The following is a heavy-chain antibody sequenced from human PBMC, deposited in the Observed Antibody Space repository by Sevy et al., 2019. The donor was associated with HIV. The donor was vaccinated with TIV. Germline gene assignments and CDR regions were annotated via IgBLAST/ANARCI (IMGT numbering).Heavy chain of an antibody. D-gene: IGHD6-6*01. CDR3: ARLSIAARNSDS. Sequence: GGSLRLSCAASGFTFSDYWMSWVRQAPGKGLGWGANIKRDGSDKYYVDSVKGRFTISRDNAKNSLYLQMNSLRVEDTAVYYCARLSIAARNSDSWGQGTLVTVSS. CDR1: GFTFSDYW. V-gene: IGHV3-7*01. J-gene: IGHJ4*02. CDR2: IKRDGSDK.